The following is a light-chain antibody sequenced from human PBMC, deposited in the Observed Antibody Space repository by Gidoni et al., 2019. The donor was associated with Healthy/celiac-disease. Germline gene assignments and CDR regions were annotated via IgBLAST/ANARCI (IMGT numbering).Light chain of an antibody. Sequence: SSVLTQLPSVSVAPGKTARITCGGNNLGSKSVHWYQQKPGQAPVLVIYYDSDRPSGIPERFSGSNSGNTATLTISRVEAGDEADYYCQVWDSSSDHVVFGGGTKLTVL. J-gene: IGLJ2*01. CDR2: YDS. V-gene: IGLV3-21*04. CDR3: QVWDSSSDHVV. CDR1: NLGSKS.